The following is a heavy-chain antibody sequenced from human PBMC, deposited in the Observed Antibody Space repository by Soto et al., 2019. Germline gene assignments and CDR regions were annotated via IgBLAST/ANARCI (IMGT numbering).Heavy chain of an antibody. CDR3: AKDRDGFRFLEWLLSPFDF. J-gene: IGHJ4*02. Sequence: GGSLRPSCAASGFTFSSYAMSWVREAPGKGLEWVSAISGSGGSTYYADSVKGRFTISRDNSKNKLYLQMNSLRAEDTAVYYCAKDRDGFRFLEWLLSPFDFCGQGTLVTVSS. CDR1: GFTFSSYA. V-gene: IGHV3-23*01. CDR2: ISGSGGST. D-gene: IGHD3-3*01.